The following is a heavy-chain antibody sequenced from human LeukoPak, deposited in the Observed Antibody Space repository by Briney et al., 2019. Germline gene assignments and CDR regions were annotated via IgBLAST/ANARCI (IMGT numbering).Heavy chain of an antibody. CDR1: GFTFSSYA. CDR3: AKLGKPCSSTSCSEGDYYYYYYMDV. D-gene: IGHD2-2*01. CDR2: ISRSGSTK. Sequence: GGSLRLSYAASGFTFSSYAMHWVRQAPGKGLEWVSSISRSGSTKYYADSVKGRFTISRDNSKNTLYLQMNSLRAEDTAVYYCAKLGKPCSSTSCSEGDYYYYYYMDVWGKGTTVTISS. V-gene: IGHV3-NL1*01. J-gene: IGHJ6*03.